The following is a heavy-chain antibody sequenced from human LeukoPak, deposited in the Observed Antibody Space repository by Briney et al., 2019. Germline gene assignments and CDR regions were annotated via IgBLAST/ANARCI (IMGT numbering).Heavy chain of an antibody. CDR1: GGSISCYY. D-gene: IGHD2-2*01. CDR2: IYYSGST. Sequence: SETLSLTCTVSGGSISCYYWSWIRQPPGKGLEWIGYIYYSGSTNYNPSLKSRATISVDTSKNQFSLKLSSVTAADTAVYYCAGGSTSFYGDYWGQGTLVTVSS. V-gene: IGHV4-59*01. J-gene: IGHJ4*02. CDR3: AGGSTSFYGDY.